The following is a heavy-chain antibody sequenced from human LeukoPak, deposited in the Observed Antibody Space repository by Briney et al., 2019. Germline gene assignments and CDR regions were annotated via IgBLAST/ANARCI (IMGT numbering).Heavy chain of an antibody. V-gene: IGHV4-61*09. CDR2: IHTSGNT. D-gene: IGHD6-13*01. Sequence: SQTLSLTCTVSGGSISSGSYCWSWIRQPAGKGLEWIGHIHTSGNTNYNSSLKSRVTISVDTSKNQFSLKLSSVTAADTAVYYCARDRDDDPNSSWYRSGLNWFDPWGQGTLVTVSS. CDR1: GGSISSGSYC. J-gene: IGHJ5*02. CDR3: ARDRDDDPNSSWYRSGLNWFDP.